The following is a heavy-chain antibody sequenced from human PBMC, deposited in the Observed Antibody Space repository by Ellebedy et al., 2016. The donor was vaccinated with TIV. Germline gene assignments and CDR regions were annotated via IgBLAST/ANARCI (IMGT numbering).Heavy chain of an antibody. D-gene: IGHD6-13*01. CDR2: IIPIFGTA. CDR3: ARIAAAGPSRVEAEDWFDP. V-gene: IGHV1-69*13. J-gene: IGHJ5*02. CDR1: GGTFSSYA. Sequence: SVKVSXKASGGTFSSYAISWVRQAPGQGLEWMGGIIPIFGTANYAQKFQGRVTITADESTSTAYMELSSLRSEDTAVYYCARIAAAGPSRVEAEDWFDPWGQGTLVTVSS.